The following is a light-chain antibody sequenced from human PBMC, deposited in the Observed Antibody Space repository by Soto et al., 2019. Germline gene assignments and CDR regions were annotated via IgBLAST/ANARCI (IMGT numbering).Light chain of an antibody. J-gene: IGKJ5*01. V-gene: IGKV4-1*01. CDR2: WAS. Sequence: DIVMTQSPDSLAVSLGERANINCKSSQSVLYSSNNNNYLAWYQQKPGQPPKLLIYWASTRESGDPDRFSGSGSGTDFTLTISSLQAEDVAVYYCQQYYSTPITFGQGTRLEIK. CDR1: QSVLYSSNNNNY. CDR3: QQYYSTPIT.